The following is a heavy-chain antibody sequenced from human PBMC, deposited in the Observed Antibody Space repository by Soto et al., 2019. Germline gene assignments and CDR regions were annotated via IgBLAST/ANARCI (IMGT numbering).Heavy chain of an antibody. CDR1: GYTLNTYG. Sequence: ASVKVSCKTSGYTLNTYGINWVRQAPGQGLELMGWISAYDGKTTYAEKFQGRVTLTTDTSTSTAYMELRSLRSDDTAIYYCARDPHEFWTSYWFDPWGQGTPVTVSS. V-gene: IGHV1-18*01. CDR2: ISAYDGKT. J-gene: IGHJ5*02. CDR3: ARDPHEFWTSYWFDP. D-gene: IGHD3-3*01.